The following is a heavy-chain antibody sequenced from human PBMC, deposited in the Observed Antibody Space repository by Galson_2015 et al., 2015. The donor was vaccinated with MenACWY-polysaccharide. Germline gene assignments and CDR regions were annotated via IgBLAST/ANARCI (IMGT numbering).Heavy chain of an antibody. CDR2: TYCRSKGYN. J-gene: IGHJ4*02. V-gene: IGHV6-1*01. D-gene: IGHD3/OR15-3a*01. CDR1: GDSVSSHSAV. Sequence: CAISGDSVSSHSAVWNWIRQSPSRGLEWLGRTYCRSKGYNDYAVSVKSRITIKPDTTKNQFSLQLNSVTPEDTAVYYCTRNLDTRWTTRGGFDYGGQGTAVTVSS. CDR3: TRNLDTRWTTRGGFDY.